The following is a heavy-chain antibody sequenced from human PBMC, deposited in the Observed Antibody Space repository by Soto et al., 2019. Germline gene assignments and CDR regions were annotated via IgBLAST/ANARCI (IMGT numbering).Heavy chain of an antibody. V-gene: IGHV3-30*03. CDR3: VATIMAGRAY. CDR1: GLTFSSSA. D-gene: IGHD5-12*01. CDR2: ISYDGSNK. J-gene: IGHJ4*02. Sequence: GGSLRLSCAASGLTFSSSAMHWVRQAPGKGLEWVALISYDGSNKYYVDSVKGRFTISRDNSKNTLDLQMNSLREEDTAVYYCVATIMAGRAYWGQGTLVTLS.